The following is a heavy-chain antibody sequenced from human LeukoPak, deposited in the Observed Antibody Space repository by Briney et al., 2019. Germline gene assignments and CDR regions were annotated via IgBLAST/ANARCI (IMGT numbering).Heavy chain of an antibody. Sequence: PGGSLRLSCAASGFTFSRYEMNGVRQAPGRGLEWVSYISSIGSTIYYADSVKGRFTISRDNAKNTLYLQMNSLRAEDTAVYYCACYGDYMFSFDYWGQGTLVTVSS. D-gene: IGHD4-17*01. CDR2: ISSIGSTI. CDR3: ACYGDYMFSFDY. CDR1: GFTFSRYE. V-gene: IGHV3-48*03. J-gene: IGHJ4*02.